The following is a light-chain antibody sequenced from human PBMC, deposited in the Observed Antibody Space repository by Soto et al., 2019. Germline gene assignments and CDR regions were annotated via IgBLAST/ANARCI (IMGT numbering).Light chain of an antibody. Sequence: QSVLTQPPSASGSPGQSVTISCPGTSSDVGGYNYVSWYQQHPGKAPKLIIYEVSQRPSGVPDRFSGSKSGNTASLTVSGLRAEDEADYYCASYAHSSSNFDVFGTGTKVTVL. CDR2: EVS. CDR3: ASYAHSSSNFDV. CDR1: SSDVGGYNY. J-gene: IGLJ1*01. V-gene: IGLV2-8*01.